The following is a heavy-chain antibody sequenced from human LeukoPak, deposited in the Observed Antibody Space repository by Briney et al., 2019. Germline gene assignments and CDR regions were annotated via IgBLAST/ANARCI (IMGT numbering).Heavy chain of an antibody. CDR3: AKDDYDILTGPFDY. Sequence: GGSLRLSCAASGFTFDDYAMHWVRQAPGKGLEWVSLISGDGGSTYYADSVKGRFTISRDNSKNSLYLQMNSLRTEDTALYYCAKDDYDILTGPFDYWGQGTLVTVSS. J-gene: IGHJ4*02. CDR2: ISGDGGST. V-gene: IGHV3-43*02. D-gene: IGHD3-9*01. CDR1: GFTFDDYA.